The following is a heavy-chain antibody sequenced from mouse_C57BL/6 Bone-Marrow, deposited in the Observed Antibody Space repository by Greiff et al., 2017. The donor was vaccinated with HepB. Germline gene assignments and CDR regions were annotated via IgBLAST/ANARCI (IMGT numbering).Heavy chain of an antibody. CDR2: ISSGSSTI. CDR3: ARHYYGSSYFDY. V-gene: IGHV5-17*01. D-gene: IGHD1-1*01. Sequence: EVQGVESGGGLVKPGGSLKLSCAASGFTFSDYGMHWVRQAPEKGLAWVAYISSGSSTIYYADTVKGRFTIARDNAKNTLFLQMTSLRSEDTAMYYCARHYYGSSYFDYWGQGTTLTVSS. J-gene: IGHJ2*01. CDR1: GFTFSDYG.